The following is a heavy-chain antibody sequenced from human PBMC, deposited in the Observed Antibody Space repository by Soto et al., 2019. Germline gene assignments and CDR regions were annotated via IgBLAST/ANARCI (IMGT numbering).Heavy chain of an antibody. J-gene: IGHJ4*02. D-gene: IGHD3-16*02. CDR2: ISGSSGSA. CDR1: GFALDSYG. Sequence: EVQLLESGGGLVQPGGSLRLSCAASGFALDSYGMSWVRQAPGRGLDWVSAISGSSGSAYYAGSVKGRFTISRDNSKKTVYLQINSLRAEDTAIYYCARIRGVIVGGPDYWGQGTLVTVSS. V-gene: IGHV3-23*01. CDR3: ARIRGVIVGGPDY.